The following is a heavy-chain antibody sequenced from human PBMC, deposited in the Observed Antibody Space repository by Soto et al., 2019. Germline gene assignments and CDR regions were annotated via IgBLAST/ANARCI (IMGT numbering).Heavy chain of an antibody. CDR3: AREENCSDGICYSEYFQR. CDR1: GYIFTAYS. CDR2: VNPSGGST. J-gene: IGHJ1*01. V-gene: IGHV1-46*01. Sequence: QVQLEQSGAEVKKPGASVKVSCKASGYIFTAYSMHWVRRAPGQGLQWMGVVNPSGGSTNYGQKFQGRITLTRDTSRNTFYMDLSSLTSEDTAVYYCAREENCSDGICYSEYFQRWGQGTLVTVSS. D-gene: IGHD2-15*01.